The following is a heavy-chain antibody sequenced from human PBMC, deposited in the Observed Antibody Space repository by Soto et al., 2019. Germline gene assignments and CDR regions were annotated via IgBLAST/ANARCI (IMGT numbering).Heavy chain of an antibody. J-gene: IGHJ4*02. V-gene: IGHV1-24*01. D-gene: IGHD2-21*02. CDR1: GYTLTELS. CDR3: AKESTECGGYCYHD. Sequence: QVQLVQAEAEVKKPGASVKVSCKVSGYTLTELSMHWVRQAPGKGLEWTGGFDPEDGETIYAQKFQGRVTMTEDTSTDTAYMELSRLRSEDTTVDYCAKESTECGGYCYHDWGQGTLVTVSS. CDR2: FDPEDGET.